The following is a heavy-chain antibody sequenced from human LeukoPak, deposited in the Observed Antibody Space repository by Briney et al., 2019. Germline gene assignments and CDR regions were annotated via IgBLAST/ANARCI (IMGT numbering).Heavy chain of an antibody. CDR2: INQSGST. J-gene: IGHJ1*01. CDR1: GGSFSGYY. CDR3: ARTRHGIAYFQH. V-gene: IGHV4-34*01. D-gene: IGHD1-14*01. Sequence: SETLSLTCAVYGGSFSGYYWNWIRQPPGKGLEWIGEINQSGSTNYNPSLKSRVTISFDTSKNQFSLKLSSVTAADTAVYYCARTRHGIAYFQHWGQGTLVTVSS.